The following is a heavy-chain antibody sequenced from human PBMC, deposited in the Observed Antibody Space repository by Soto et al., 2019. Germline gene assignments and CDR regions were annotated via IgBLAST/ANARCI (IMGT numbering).Heavy chain of an antibody. V-gene: IGHV4-4*07. J-gene: IGHJ3*02. D-gene: IGHD3-22*01. CDR2: IYTSGST. CDR3: ATTSKYYYDSSVPDLAAFDI. Sequence: SETLSLTCTVSGGSISSYYWSWIRQPAGKGLEWIGRIYTSGSTNYNPSLKSRVTMSVDTSKNQFSLKLSSVTAADTAVYYCATTSKYYYDSSVPDLAAFDIWGQGTMVTVSS. CDR1: GGSISSYY.